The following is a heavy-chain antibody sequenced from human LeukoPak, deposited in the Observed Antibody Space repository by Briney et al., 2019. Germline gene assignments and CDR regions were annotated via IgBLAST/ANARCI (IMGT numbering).Heavy chain of an antibody. D-gene: IGHD3-22*01. V-gene: IGHV3-43*01. CDR2: ISWDGGST. J-gene: IGHJ4*02. Sequence: GGSLRLSCAASGFTFSSYWMHWVRQAPGKGLEWVSLISWDGGSTYYADSVKGRFTISRDNSKDSLYLQMNSLRTEDTALYYCAKDTSSDDSSGYPDYWGQGTLVTVSS. CDR3: AKDTSSDDSSGYPDY. CDR1: GFTFSSYW.